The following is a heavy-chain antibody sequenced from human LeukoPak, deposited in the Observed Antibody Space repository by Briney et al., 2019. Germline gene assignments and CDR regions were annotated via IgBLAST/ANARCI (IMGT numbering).Heavy chain of an antibody. CDR1: GFTFSSYA. V-gene: IGHV3-23*01. Sequence: SGGSLRLSCAASGFTFSSYAMSWVRQAPGKGLEWVSAISGSGGSTYYADSVKGRFTISRDNAKNTVYLQMNTLRGEDTAVYYCARENFDWLLLDYWGRGSLVTVSS. CDR3: ARENFDWLLLDY. D-gene: IGHD3-9*01. CDR2: ISGSGGST. J-gene: IGHJ4*02.